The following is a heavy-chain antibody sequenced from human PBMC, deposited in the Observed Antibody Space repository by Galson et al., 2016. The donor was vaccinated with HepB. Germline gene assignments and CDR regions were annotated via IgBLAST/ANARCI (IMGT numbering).Heavy chain of an antibody. Sequence: SLRLSCAASGVSVSNIYMSWVRQAPGKGLDWVSVIYSGGYTYYADSVKGRFTIYRDNSKNTLYLQMYSLRAEDTAVYYCTWGFSYIDYWGQGALVTVSS. CDR3: TWGFSYIDY. J-gene: IGHJ4*02. D-gene: IGHD7-27*01. V-gene: IGHV3-53*01. CDR1: GVSVSNIY. CDR2: IYSGGYT.